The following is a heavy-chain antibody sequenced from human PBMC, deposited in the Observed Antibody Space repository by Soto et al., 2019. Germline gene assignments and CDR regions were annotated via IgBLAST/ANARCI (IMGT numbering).Heavy chain of an antibody. Sequence: PSETLSLTCTVSGGSISSYYWSWIRQPPGKGLEWIGYIYYSGSTNYNPSLKSRVTISVDTSKNQFSLKLSSVTAADTAVYYCARLSGYCSGGSCYAEYFQHWGQGTLVTVSS. J-gene: IGHJ1*01. V-gene: IGHV4-59*08. CDR3: ARLSGYCSGGSCYAEYFQH. CDR1: GGSISSYY. D-gene: IGHD2-15*01. CDR2: IYYSGST.